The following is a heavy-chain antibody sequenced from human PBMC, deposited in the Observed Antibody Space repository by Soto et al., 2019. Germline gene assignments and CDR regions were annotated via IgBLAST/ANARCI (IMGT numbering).Heavy chain of an antibody. J-gene: IGHJ4*02. D-gene: IGHD6-19*01. CDR2: MNSDGSTT. CDR1: GFTFGNYW. CDR3: ATAAVDY. V-gene: IGHV3-74*01. Sequence: EVQLVESGGGLVQPGGSLRLSCAASGFTFGNYWMHGVRQAPGKGLEWVSRMNSDGSTTDYADSVKGRFTVSRDNAKNTLYLQMNSLRAEDTAVYYCATAAVDYWGPGPLVTVSS.